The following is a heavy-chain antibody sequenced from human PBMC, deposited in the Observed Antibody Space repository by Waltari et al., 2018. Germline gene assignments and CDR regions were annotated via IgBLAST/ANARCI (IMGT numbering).Heavy chain of an antibody. CDR1: GYPFSDYG. CDR3: ARGRDVFANFDYNWFDP. CDR2: VNPNSGAA. J-gene: IGHJ5*02. Sequence: QVQLVQSGAEVKKPGASVKVPCKASGYPFSDYGISWVRQAPGQGLEWMGWVNPNSGAAAYAQKFQGRITMTWDTSTSTAYMELNNLRSDDTAVLYCARGRDVFANFDYNWFDPWGQGTLVTVSS. D-gene: IGHD3-3*01. V-gene: IGHV1-8*02.